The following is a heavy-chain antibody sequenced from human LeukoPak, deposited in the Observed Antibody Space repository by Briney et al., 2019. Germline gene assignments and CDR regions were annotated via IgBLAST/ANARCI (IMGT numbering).Heavy chain of an antibody. V-gene: IGHV1-69*04. Sequence: SVKVSCKASGCTFSSYAISWVRQAPGQGLEWMGRIIPILGIANYAQKFQGRVTITADKSTSTAYMELSSLRSEDTAVYYCARHGTHDYGDYGPGYWGQGTLVTVSS. CDR3: ARHGTHDYGDYGPGY. J-gene: IGHJ4*02. CDR1: GCTFSSYA. CDR2: IIPILGIA. D-gene: IGHD4-17*01.